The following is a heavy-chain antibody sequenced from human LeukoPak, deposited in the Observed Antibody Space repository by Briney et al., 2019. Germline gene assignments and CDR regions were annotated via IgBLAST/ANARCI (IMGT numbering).Heavy chain of an antibody. J-gene: IGHJ5*02. CDR1: GYTPTELS. V-gene: IGHV1-24*01. CDR3: ATDKLDEYQLRGMET. Sequence: ASVKVSCKVSGYTPTELSMHWVRQAPGKGLEWMGGFDPEDGETIYAQKFLGRVTMTEDTSTDTAYMELSSLRSEDTAVYYCATDKLDEYQLRGMETWGQGTLVTVSS. D-gene: IGHD2-2*01. CDR2: FDPEDGET.